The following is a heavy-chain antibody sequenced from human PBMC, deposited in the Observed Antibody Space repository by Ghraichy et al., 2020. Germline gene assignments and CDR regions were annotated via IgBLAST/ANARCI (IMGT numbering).Heavy chain of an antibody. Sequence: SETLSLTCAVYGGPFIGHYWTWIRQSPGKGLEWIGEINHSGYTNYNPSLKSRVTISVDTSRNQFSLKVNSVTAADTAVYYCAGYGSGSYFGWFDPWGQGTLVTFSS. CDR1: GGPFIGHY. V-gene: IGHV4-34*01. CDR2: INHSGYT. CDR3: AGYGSGSYFGWFDP. D-gene: IGHD3-10*01. J-gene: IGHJ5*02.